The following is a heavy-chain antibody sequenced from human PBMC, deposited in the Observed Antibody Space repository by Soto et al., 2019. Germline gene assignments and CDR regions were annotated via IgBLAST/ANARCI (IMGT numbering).Heavy chain of an antibody. CDR1: VGSISSSSYY. Sequence: QLQLQESGPGLVKPSETLSLTCPVSVGSISSSSYYWGWIRQPPGKGLEWIGSIYYSGSTYYNPSLKSRVTISVDTSKNQFSLKLSSVTAADTAVYYCARLVGYCSSTSCYEGNWFDPWGQGTLVTVSS. J-gene: IGHJ5*02. CDR2: IYYSGST. CDR3: ARLVGYCSSTSCYEGNWFDP. V-gene: IGHV4-39*01. D-gene: IGHD2-2*01.